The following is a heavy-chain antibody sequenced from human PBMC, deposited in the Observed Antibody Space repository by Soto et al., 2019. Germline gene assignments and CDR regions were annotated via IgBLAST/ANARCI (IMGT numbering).Heavy chain of an antibody. J-gene: IGHJ4*02. CDR3: VRDLGVSAR. D-gene: IGHD2-8*01. Sequence: GGSLRLSCAGSGFTFSDYPTNWVRQAPGKGLEWVSYISGSSTTIYHAASVRGRFTISRDNAENSVYLQMNSLTAEDTAVYYCVRDLGVSARWGQGTLVTVSS. CDR2: ISGSSTTI. CDR1: GFTFSDYP. V-gene: IGHV3-48*01.